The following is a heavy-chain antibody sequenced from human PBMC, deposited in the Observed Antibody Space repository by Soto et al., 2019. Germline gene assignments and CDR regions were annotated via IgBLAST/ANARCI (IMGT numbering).Heavy chain of an antibody. CDR1: GFTFSSYG. CDR2: IWNDGSNK. D-gene: IGHD5-18*01. V-gene: IGHV3-33*01. CDR3: ARDRVDAAMVYFDY. J-gene: IGHJ4*02. Sequence: QVQLVESGGAVVQPGRSLRLSCAASGFTFSSYGMHWVRQAPGKGLEWVADIWNDGSNKYYADSVKGRFTISRDNSKNTLYLKMNSLRAVDPAVYYCARDRVDAAMVYFDYWGQGTLVTVCS.